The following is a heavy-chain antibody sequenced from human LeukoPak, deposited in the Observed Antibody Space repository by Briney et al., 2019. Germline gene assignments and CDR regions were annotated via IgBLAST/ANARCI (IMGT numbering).Heavy chain of an antibody. Sequence: PSETLSLTCTVSGGSLSSSSYYWGWLRQPPGRGLEWIGSIYYSGSTYYNPSLKSRVTISVYKSKNQFSLKLSSVTAADTAVYYCARDAGAVAGFDAFDIWGQGTMVTVSS. V-gene: IGHV4-39*07. D-gene: IGHD6-19*01. CDR2: IYYSGST. CDR1: GGSLSSSSYY. J-gene: IGHJ3*02. CDR3: ARDAGAVAGFDAFDI.